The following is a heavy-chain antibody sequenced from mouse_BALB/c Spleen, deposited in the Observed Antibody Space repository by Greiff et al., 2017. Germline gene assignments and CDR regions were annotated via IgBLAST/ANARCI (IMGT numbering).Heavy chain of an antibody. CDR3: ARGLGRDYAMDY. CDR2: ISYDGSN. J-gene: IGHJ4*01. V-gene: IGHV3-6*02. Sequence: EVQLVESGPGLVKPSQSLSLTCSVTGYSITSGYYWNWIRQFPGNKLEWMGYISYDGSNNYNPSLKNRISITRDTSKNQFFLKLNSVTTEDTATYYCARGLGRDYAMDYWGQGTSVTVSS. D-gene: IGHD4-1*01. CDR1: GYSITSGYY.